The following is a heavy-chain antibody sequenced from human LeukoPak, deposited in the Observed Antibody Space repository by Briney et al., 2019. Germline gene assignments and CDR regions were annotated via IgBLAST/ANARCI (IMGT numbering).Heavy chain of an antibody. Sequence: SETLSLTCAVSGDSVSRYGLYGGWVRQSPGMGLDWVGSISYAGSTYYNPPLRSRNTLSLAASKNQYYLRLTSVTAADTGIYYCARLLMTNLVPFGGRGTPVAVSS. CDR3: ARLLMTNLVPF. V-gene: IGHV4-39*01. J-gene: IGHJ4*02. CDR2: ISYAGST. CDR1: GDSVSRYGLY. D-gene: IGHD2-8*01.